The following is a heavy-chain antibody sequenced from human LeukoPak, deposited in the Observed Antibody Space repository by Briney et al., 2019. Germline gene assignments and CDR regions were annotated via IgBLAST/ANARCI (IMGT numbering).Heavy chain of an antibody. D-gene: IGHD3-22*01. Sequence: SVKVSCKASGYTFTSYHMHWVRQAPGQGLEWMGGITPIFGTANFAQKFQGRVSITADESTSTAFMELSSLRSEDTAVYYCAREWGLESSGYYYAYWGQGTLVTVSS. CDR3: AREWGLESSGYYYAY. V-gene: IGHV1-69*13. CDR1: GYTFTSYH. CDR2: ITPIFGTA. J-gene: IGHJ4*02.